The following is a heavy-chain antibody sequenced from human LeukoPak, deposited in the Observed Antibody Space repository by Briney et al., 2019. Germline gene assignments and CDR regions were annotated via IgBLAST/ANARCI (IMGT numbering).Heavy chain of an antibody. CDR2: IYHSGST. Sequence: SETLSLTCTVSGGSIDSRSYYWDWIRQAPGKGLEWIGTIYHSGSTEYNPSLKSRVAIFVGTSKNQFSPILHSVAAADTAVYYCARRSEFDNTHYHYFDYWGQGALVTVSS. D-gene: IGHD2-15*01. CDR3: ARRSEFDNTHYHYFDY. J-gene: IGHJ4*02. CDR1: GGSIDSRSYY. V-gene: IGHV4-39*01.